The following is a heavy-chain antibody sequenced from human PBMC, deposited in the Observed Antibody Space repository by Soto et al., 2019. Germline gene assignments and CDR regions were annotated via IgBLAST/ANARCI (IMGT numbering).Heavy chain of an antibody. CDR1: GYTFTGYY. Sequence: ASVKVSCKASGYTFTGYYMHWVRQAPGQGLEWMGWINPNSGGTNYAQKFQGWVTMTRDTSISTAYMELSRLRSEDTAVYYCARWDYGVYARFDYWGQGTLVTVSS. CDR2: INPNSGGT. CDR3: ARWDYGVYARFDY. J-gene: IGHJ4*02. D-gene: IGHD4-17*01. V-gene: IGHV1-2*04.